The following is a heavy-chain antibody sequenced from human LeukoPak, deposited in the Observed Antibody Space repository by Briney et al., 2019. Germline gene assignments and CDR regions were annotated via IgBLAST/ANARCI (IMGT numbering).Heavy chain of an antibody. CDR1: GFTFDDFA. CDR2: ISWNSGSI. CDR3: AKDRSGYGDRFDY. D-gene: IGHD4-17*01. J-gene: IGHJ4*02. V-gene: IGHV3-9*01. Sequence: GGSLRLSCVAPGFTFDDFAIHWVRQAPGKGLGWGPGISWNSGSIGYADSVKGRFTISRDNAKNSLYLQMNSLRAEDTALYYCAKDRSGYGDRFDYWGQGTLVTVSS.